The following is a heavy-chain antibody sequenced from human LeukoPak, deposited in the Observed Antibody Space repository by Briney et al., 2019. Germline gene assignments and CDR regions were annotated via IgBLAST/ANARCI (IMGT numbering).Heavy chain of an antibody. V-gene: IGHV4-4*07. J-gene: IGHJ1*01. Sequence: SETLSLTCTVSGGSISSYYWSWIRQPAGKGLEWIGRIYTSGSTNYNPSLKSRVTMSVDTSKNQFSLKLSSVTAADTAVYYCARANLYYYDSSGYYSVAGYFQHWGQGTLVTVSS. CDR2: IYTSGST. CDR1: GGSISSYY. D-gene: IGHD3-22*01. CDR3: ARANLYYYDSSGYYSVAGYFQH.